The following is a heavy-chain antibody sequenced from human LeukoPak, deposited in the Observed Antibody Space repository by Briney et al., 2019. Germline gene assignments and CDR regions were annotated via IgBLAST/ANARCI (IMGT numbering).Heavy chain of an antibody. D-gene: IGHD3-22*01. CDR1: GFAFRDYA. V-gene: IGHV3-23*01. J-gene: IGHJ4*02. Sequence: GGSLRLSCAASGFAFRDYAMSWVRQAPGKGLEWVSVISGSGATTHYADSVKGRFTISRDNYKNTVSLQMNSLRAEDTAVNYCATDYFDRSGDYTVDYWGQGTQVTVSS. CDR3: ATDYFDRSGDYTVDY. CDR2: ISGSGATT.